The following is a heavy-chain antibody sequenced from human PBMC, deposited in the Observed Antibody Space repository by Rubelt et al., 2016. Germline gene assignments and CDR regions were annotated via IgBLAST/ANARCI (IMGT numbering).Heavy chain of an antibody. J-gene: IGHJ4*02. Sequence: QVQLVQSGAEVKKPGSSVKVSCKASGGTFSSYAISWVRQAPGQGLEWMGRIIPILGIANYAQEFRGRVTITAYKSPGTAYMGLSSLGSEDTAVYYCARDPRVYYFDYWGQGTLVTVSS. CDR2: IIPILGIA. CDR3: ARDPRVYYFDY. CDR1: GGTFSSYA. V-gene: IGHV1-69*04.